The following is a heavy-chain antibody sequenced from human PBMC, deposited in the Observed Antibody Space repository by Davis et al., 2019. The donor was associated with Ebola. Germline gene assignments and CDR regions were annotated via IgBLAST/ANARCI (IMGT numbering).Heavy chain of an antibody. CDR3: ARLFGVIPVFDY. CDR1: GFTFDTYA. J-gene: IGHJ4*02. CDR2: ISDSGDST. D-gene: IGHD3-3*01. Sequence: PGGSLRLSCAASGFTFDTYAMNWVRQGPGKGLEWVSSISDSGDSTYYADSVKGRFTISRDNSKNTVHLQMNSLRAEDTAVYYCARLFGVIPVFDYWGQGTLVTVSS. V-gene: IGHV3-23*01.